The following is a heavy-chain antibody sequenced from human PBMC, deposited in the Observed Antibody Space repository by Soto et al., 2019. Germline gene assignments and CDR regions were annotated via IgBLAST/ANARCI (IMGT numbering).Heavy chain of an antibody. V-gene: IGHV3-66*04. CDR2: IYSGGST. D-gene: IGHD2-2*02. J-gene: IGHJ6*03. Sequence: GGSLRLSCAASGFTVSSNYMSWVRQAPGKGLEWVSVIYSGGSTYYADSVKGRFTISRDNSKNTLYLQMNSLRAGDTAVYYCARLRGCSSTSCYITYYYYYMDVWGKGTTVTVSS. CDR3: ARLRGCSSTSCYITYYYYYMDV. CDR1: GFTVSSNY.